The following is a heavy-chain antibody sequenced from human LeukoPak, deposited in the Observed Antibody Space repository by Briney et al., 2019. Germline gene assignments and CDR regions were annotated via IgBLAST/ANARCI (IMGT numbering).Heavy chain of an antibody. V-gene: IGHV3-7*01. CDR2: IKQDGSEK. J-gene: IGHJ3*02. CDR3: ARLDSASSRGDAFHI. CDR1: GFTFSSYW. Sequence: GGSLRLSYAASGFTFSSYWMSWVRQAPGKGLEWVANIKQDGSEKYYVDSVKGRFTISRDNAKNSLYLQMNSLRAEDTAVYYCARLDSASSRGDAFHIWGQGTMVTVSS. D-gene: IGHD1-26*01.